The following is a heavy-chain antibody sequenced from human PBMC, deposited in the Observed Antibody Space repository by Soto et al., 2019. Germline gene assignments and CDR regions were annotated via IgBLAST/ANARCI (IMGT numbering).Heavy chain of an antibody. D-gene: IGHD2-15*01. J-gene: IGHJ4*02. CDR3: ARSPREAGDMEAY. Sequence: SETLSLTCAVYGGSFSGYYWSWIRQPPGKGLEWIGEINHSGSTNYNPSLKSRVTISVDTSKNQFSLKLSSVTAADTAVYYCARSPREAGDMEAYWGQGTLVTVSS. V-gene: IGHV4-34*01. CDR1: GGSFSGYY. CDR2: INHSGST.